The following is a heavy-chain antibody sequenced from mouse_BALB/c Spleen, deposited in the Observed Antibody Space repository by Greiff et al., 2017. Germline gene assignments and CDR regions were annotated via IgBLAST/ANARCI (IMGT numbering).Heavy chain of an antibody. V-gene: IGHV1-54*01. D-gene: IGHD2-4*01. Sequence: QVQLQQSGAELVRPGTSVKVSCKASGYAFTNYLIEWVKQRPGQGLEWIGVINPGSGGTNYNEKFKGKATLTADKSSSTAYMQLSSLTSDDSAVYFCARADDYDGDYYAMDYWGQGTSVTVSS. J-gene: IGHJ4*01. CDR2: INPGSGGT. CDR3: ARADDYDGDYYAMDY. CDR1: GYAFTNYL.